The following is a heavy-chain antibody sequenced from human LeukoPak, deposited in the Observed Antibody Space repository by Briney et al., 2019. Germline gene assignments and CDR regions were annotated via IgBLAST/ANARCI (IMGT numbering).Heavy chain of an antibody. CDR3: AKTIFWPAARFDP. J-gene: IGHJ5*02. V-gene: IGHV3-21*04. D-gene: IGHD3-9*01. CDR1: GFTFSSYS. CDR2: ISSSSSYI. Sequence: GGSLRLSCAASGFTFSSYSMNWVRQAPGKGLEWVSSISSSSSYIYYADSVKGRFTISRDNAKNTLYLQMNSLRAEDTAVYYCAKTIFWPAARFDPWGQGTLVTVSS.